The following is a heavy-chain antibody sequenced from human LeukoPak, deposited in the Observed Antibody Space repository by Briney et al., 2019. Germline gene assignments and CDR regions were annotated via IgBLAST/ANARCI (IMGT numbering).Heavy chain of an antibody. CDR2: ISLSGLT. J-gene: IGHJ4*02. D-gene: IGHD2-8*01. CDR1: IDSTRGNY. Sequence: SETLSLTCAVSIDSTRGNYWSWVRQSPGKGLEWIGEISLSGLTNYSPSLNSRVTMTLDKPKNQLSLNLSSVTAADTAVYYCSRENGAFSPFGFWGQGTLVTVPS. CDR3: SRENGAFSPFGF. V-gene: IGHV4-4*02.